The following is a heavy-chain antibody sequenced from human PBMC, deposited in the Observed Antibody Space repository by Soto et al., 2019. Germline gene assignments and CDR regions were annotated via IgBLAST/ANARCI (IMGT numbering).Heavy chain of an antibody. CDR3: ARDSLALFDS. Sequence: SETLSLTCTVSGGSISSYYWSWIRQPPGKGLEWIGYIYSSGSTLYNPSLKSRVIISVDTSMIQFSLKLSSVTAADTAVYYCARDSLALFDSWGQGTLVTVSS. CDR2: IYSSGST. V-gene: IGHV4-59*01. J-gene: IGHJ4*02. CDR1: GGSISSYY. D-gene: IGHD5-12*01.